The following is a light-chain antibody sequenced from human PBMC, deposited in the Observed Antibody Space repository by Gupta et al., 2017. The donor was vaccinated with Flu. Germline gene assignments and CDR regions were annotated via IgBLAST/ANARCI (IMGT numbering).Light chain of an antibody. CDR3: MQALQTPKT. J-gene: IGKJ1*01. CDR1: QSLLHSNGYNY. V-gene: IGKV2-28*01. CDR2: LGS. Sequence: VTPGEPASISCRSSQSLLHSNGYNYLDWYLQKPGQSPQLLIYLGSNRASGVPDRFSGSGSGTDFTLKISRVEAEDVGFYYCMQALQTPKTFGQGTKVEIK.